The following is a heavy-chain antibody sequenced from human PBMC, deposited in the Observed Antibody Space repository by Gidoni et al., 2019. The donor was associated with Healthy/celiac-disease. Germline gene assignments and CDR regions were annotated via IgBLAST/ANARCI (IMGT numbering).Heavy chain of an antibody. CDR2: ISSSSSTI. Sequence: EVQLVESGGGLVQPGGSLRLSCAASGFTFSSYSMNWVRQAPGKGLEWVSYISSSSSTIYYADSVKGRFTISRDNAKNSLYLQMNSLRAEDTAVYHCARDRAAHFDYWGQGTLVTVSS. J-gene: IGHJ4*02. CDR3: ARDRAAHFDY. V-gene: IGHV3-48*04. CDR1: GFTFSSYS. D-gene: IGHD6-6*01.